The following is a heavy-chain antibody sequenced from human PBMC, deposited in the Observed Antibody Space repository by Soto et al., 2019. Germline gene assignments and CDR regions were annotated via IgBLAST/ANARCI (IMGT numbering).Heavy chain of an antibody. D-gene: IGHD3-16*02. V-gene: IGHV3-53*01. J-gene: IGHJ4*02. CDR2: IHSGGNT. CDR1: GFTVSSKY. CDR3: AKVIHDYIWGTYRYSHFDY. Sequence: PGGSLRLSCAASGFTVSSKYMSWVRQAPGKGLEWVSLIHSGGNTYYADSVKGRFTISRDNSKNTLYLQMNSLRAEDTAVYYCAKVIHDYIWGTYRYSHFDYWGQGTLVTVS.